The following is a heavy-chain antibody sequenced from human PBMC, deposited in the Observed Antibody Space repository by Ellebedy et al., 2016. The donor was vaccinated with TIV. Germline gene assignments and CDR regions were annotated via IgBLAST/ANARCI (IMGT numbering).Heavy chain of an antibody. Sequence: MPSETLSLTCTVSGGSISSSYWSWIRQPPGKGLEWIGYIYYSATTNYNPSLKSRVTISGNTSKNQFSLRLSSVTAADTAVYYCARHKPGGWGQRFDYWGQGILVTVSS. CDR2: IYYSATT. CDR1: GGSISSSY. CDR3: ARHKPGGWGQRFDY. D-gene: IGHD1-14*01. J-gene: IGHJ4*02. V-gene: IGHV4-59*08.